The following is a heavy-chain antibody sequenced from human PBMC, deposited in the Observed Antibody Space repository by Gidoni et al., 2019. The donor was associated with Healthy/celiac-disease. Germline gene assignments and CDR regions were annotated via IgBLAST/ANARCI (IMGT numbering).Heavy chain of an antibody. CDR3: ARDEDTAMGPVDY. CDR2: IIPILGIA. J-gene: IGHJ4*02. Sequence: QVQLVQSGAEVKKPGSSVNFSCKASGGTFSSYAISWVRQAPGQGLEWMGRIIPILGIANYAQKFQGRVTITADKSTSTAYMELSSLRSEDTAVYYCARDEDTAMGPVDYWGQGTLVTVSS. CDR1: GGTFSSYA. V-gene: IGHV1-69*04. D-gene: IGHD5-18*01.